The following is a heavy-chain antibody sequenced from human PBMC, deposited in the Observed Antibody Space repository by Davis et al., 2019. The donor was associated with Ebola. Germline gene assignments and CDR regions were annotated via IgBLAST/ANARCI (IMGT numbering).Heavy chain of an antibody. V-gene: IGHV4-34*01. CDR2: INHSGST. J-gene: IGHJ6*02. Sequence: PSETLSLTCAVYGGSFSGYYWSWIRQPPGKGLEWIGEINHSGSTNYNPSLKSRVTISVDTSKNQFSLKLSSVTAADTAVYYCARQMRRITIFGVVITPGYYGMDVWGQGTTVTVSS. CDR3: ARQMRRITIFGVVITPGYYGMDV. D-gene: IGHD3-3*01. CDR1: GGSFSGYY.